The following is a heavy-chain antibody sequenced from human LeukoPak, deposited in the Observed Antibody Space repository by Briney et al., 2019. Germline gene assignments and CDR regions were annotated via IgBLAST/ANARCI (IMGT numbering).Heavy chain of an antibody. CDR2: ISYDGSRD. J-gene: IGHJ4*02. CDR1: GFTFSSYA. V-gene: IGHV3-30-3*01. CDR3: TRDLKDCSTVSCSLWANNYFDS. D-gene: IGHD2-2*01. Sequence: GGSLRLSCAASGFTFSSYAMHWVRQAPGKGMEWVAVISYDGSRDHYTDSVKGRFTISRDNSKKTVSLLMNSLRAEPPAAYYCTRDLKDCSTVSCSLWANNYFDSWGQGTLVTVSS.